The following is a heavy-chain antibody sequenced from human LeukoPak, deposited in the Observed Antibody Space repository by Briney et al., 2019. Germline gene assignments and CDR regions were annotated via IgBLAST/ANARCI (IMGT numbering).Heavy chain of an antibody. J-gene: IGHJ3*01. Sequence: PGGSLRLSCAVPGFTFSGFWMSWSRQAPGKGLEWVASINSDGSEGYYADVVKGRFTISRDNAKNSLYLQINSLRAEDTAVYYCARSSYSSSSGVWGQGTMVTVSS. CDR3: ARSSYSSSSGV. CDR1: GFTFSGFW. CDR2: INSDGSEG. D-gene: IGHD6-6*01. V-gene: IGHV3-7*03.